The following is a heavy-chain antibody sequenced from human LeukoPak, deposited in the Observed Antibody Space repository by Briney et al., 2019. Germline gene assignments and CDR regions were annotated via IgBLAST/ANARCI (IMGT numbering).Heavy chain of an antibody. CDR3: ARQGYGSEYAFDI. V-gene: IGHV5-51*01. J-gene: IGHJ3*02. Sequence: GEALKISCKGSGYSFTSYWIGWVRQMPGTGLEWMGIIYPGDSDTRYSPSFQGQVTISADKSISTAYLQWSSLKASDTAMSYSARQGYGSEYAFDIWGQGTMVPVSA. CDR2: IYPGDSDT. D-gene: IGHD3-10*01. CDR1: GYSFTSYW.